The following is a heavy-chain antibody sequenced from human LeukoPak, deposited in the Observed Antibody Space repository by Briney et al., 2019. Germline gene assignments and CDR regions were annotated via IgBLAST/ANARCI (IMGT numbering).Heavy chain of an antibody. CDR2: ISSNGGST. CDR3: ARALYDSMRWLHHPFDY. CDR1: GFTCSRYA. J-gene: IGHJ4*02. D-gene: IGHD5-24*01. Sequence: GSLRLPFAAPGFTCSRYAMNLVREAPGKGQEYVSAISSNGGSTYYANSVKGRFTISRDNSKNTLYLQMGSLRAEDMAVYYCARALYDSMRWLHHPFDYWGQGTLVTVSS. V-gene: IGHV3-64*01.